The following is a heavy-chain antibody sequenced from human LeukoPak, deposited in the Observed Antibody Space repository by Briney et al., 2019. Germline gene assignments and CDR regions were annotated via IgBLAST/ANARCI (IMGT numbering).Heavy chain of an antibody. J-gene: IGHJ6*03. CDR3: ARASFDYGGNVGTYYYMDV. D-gene: IGHD4-23*01. Sequence: PSETLSLTCTVSGGSISSSSYYWGWIRQAPGKGLEWVSSISSSSSYIYYADSVKGRFTISRDNAKNSLYLQMNSLRAEDTAVYYCARASFDYGGNVGTYYYMDVWGKGTTVTVSS. V-gene: IGHV3-21*01. CDR2: ISSSSSYI. CDR1: GGSISSSS.